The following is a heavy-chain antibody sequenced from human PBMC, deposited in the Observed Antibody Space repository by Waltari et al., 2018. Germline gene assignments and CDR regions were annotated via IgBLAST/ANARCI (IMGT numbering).Heavy chain of an antibody. Sequence: QVQLVQSGAEVKKPGSSVKVSCKASGGTFSSYAISWVRQAPGQGLEWMGGIIPILGIANYAQKFQGRVTITADESTSTAYMELSSLRSEDTAVYYCARGTLGYCSSTSCSFDPWGQGTLVTVSS. V-gene: IGHV1-69*04. J-gene: IGHJ5*02. CDR3: ARGTLGYCSSTSCSFDP. CDR1: GGTFSSYA. CDR2: IIPILGIA. D-gene: IGHD2-2*01.